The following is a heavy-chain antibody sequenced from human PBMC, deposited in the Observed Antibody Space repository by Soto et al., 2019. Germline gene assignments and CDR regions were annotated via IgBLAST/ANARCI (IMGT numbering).Heavy chain of an antibody. CDR2: IKYSGST. J-gene: IGHJ5*02. V-gene: IGHV4-4*02. CDR3: VRGPPLTGYTNSWYYWFDP. CDR1: GASISSSNW. Sequence: SETLSLTCAVSGASISSSNWWTWVRQPPGKGLEWIGEIKYSGSTNYNPSLKSRVTISVDKSKNQFSLDLGSVTAADTAVYYCVRGPPLTGYTNSWYYWFDPWGQGTLVTVSS. D-gene: IGHD6-13*01.